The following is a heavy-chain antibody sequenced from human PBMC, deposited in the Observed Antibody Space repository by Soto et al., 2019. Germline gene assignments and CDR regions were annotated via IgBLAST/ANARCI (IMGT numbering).Heavy chain of an antibody. CDR1: GYKFGIAL. V-gene: IGHV5-51*01. D-gene: IGHD3-9*01. J-gene: IGHJ5*02. CDR2: IKPGTSDI. Sequence: GESLNISCTGVGYKFGIALIGWVRQLPGKGLEWMGIIKPGTSDIRYSPSCRGHVTISADEAVSTAYLQWSSLKASDTAIYYCTREVFDILSGNSQAGWFDPWGPGTLVTVSS. CDR3: TREVFDILSGNSQAGWFDP.